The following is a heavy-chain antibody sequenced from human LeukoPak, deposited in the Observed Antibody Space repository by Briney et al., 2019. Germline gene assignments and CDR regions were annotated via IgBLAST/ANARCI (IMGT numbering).Heavy chain of an antibody. D-gene: IGHD2-2*01. CDR1: GFTFSSYA. V-gene: IGHV3-30*04. CDR3: ARDQCSSTSCSQSFDY. Sequence: GGSLRLSCAASGFTFSSYAMHWVRQAPGKGLEWVAVISYDGSNKYYADSVKGRFTISRDNSKNTLYLQMNSLRAEDTAVYYCARDQCSSTSCSQSFDYWGQGTLVTVSS. CDR2: ISYDGSNK. J-gene: IGHJ4*02.